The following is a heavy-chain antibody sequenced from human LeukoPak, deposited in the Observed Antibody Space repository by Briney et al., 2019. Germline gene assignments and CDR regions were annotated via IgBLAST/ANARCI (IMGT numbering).Heavy chain of an antibody. CDR1: GFTFDDYT. J-gene: IGHJ4*02. CDR2: ISWNSGSI. CDR3: AIPPVY. V-gene: IGHV3-9*01. Sequence: PGRSLRLSCAASGFTFDDYTMHWVRQAPGKGLEWVSGISWNSGSIGYADSVKGRLTISRDNAKNSLYLQMNSLRAEDTALYYCAIPPVYWGQGTLVTVSS.